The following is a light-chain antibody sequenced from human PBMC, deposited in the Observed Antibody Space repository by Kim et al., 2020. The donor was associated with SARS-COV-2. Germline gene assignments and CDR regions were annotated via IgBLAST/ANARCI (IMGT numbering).Light chain of an antibody. CDR2: KAS. J-gene: IGKJ1*01. Sequence: DIHMTQSPSTLSASVGDRVTITCRASQSISSWLAWYQQKPGKAPNHLIYKASSLESGVPSRFSGSGSGTEFTLTISSLQPDDYATYYCQQYNSYSRTFGQGTKVDIK. CDR1: QSISSW. V-gene: IGKV1-5*03. CDR3: QQYNSYSRT.